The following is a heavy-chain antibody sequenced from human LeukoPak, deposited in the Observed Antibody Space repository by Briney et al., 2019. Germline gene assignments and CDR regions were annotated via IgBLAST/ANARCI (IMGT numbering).Heavy chain of an antibody. CDR1: GFTQCFYV. CDR2: IRYDGSNK. V-gene: IGHV3-30*02. Sequence: GGSVRLSRGASGFTQCFYVEHDLRQATGKGLEWVAFIRYDGSNKYSADSVKGRFTISRDNSKNTLYLQMNSLRAEDTALYFCAKDRSSVLKISGCSYLTNWSDTWGQGTLVTVSS. D-gene: IGHD2-15*01. CDR3: AKDRSSVLKISGCSYLTNWSDT. J-gene: IGHJ5*02.